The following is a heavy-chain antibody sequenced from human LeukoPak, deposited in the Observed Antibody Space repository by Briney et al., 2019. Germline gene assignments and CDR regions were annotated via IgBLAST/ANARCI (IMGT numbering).Heavy chain of an antibody. V-gene: IGHV5-51*01. Sequence: GESLKISCKGSGYSFTSNWIGWVRQMPGKGLEWMGIIYPGDSDTRYSPSFQGQATISADESISTAYLQWSSLKASDTAMYYCARHWQLDYYYYMDVWGKGTTVTVSS. D-gene: IGHD1-26*01. J-gene: IGHJ6*03. CDR1: GYSFTSNW. CDR2: IYPGDSDT. CDR3: ARHWQLDYYYYMDV.